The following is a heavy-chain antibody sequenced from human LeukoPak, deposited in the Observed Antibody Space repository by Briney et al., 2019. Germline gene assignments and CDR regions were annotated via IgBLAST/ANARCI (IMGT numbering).Heavy chain of an antibody. J-gene: IGHJ6*02. V-gene: IGHV3-74*01. CDR1: GFTFSGEW. Sequence: PGGSLRLSCAASGFTFSGEWMHWVRQAPGKGLVWVSRINCDGSTSYADSVKGRFTISRDNAKNTLYLQMNSLRVEDTAVYYCARDQTGYSYDYYYYGMDVWGQGTTVTVSS. CDR3: ARDQTGYSYDYYYYGMDV. CDR2: INCDGST. D-gene: IGHD5-18*01.